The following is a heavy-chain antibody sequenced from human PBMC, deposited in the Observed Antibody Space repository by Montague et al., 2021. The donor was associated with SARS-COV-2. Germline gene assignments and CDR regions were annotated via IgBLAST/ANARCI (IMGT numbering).Heavy chain of an antibody. CDR2: TYYRSKRYN. Sequence: CAISGDSVAGKSARWSWVGQSPEIGSERLGGTYYRSKRYNDYAVSVRGRVTINPDTSKSQFSLQLNSVTPEDTAIYYCTSGREGNYNVMDVWGQGTTVTVSS. D-gene: IGHD1-1*01. J-gene: IGHJ6*02. V-gene: IGHV6-1*01. CDR3: TSGREGNYNVMDV. CDR1: GDSVAGKSAR.